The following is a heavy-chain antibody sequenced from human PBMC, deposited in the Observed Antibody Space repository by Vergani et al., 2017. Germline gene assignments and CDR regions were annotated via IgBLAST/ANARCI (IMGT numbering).Heavy chain of an antibody. CDR1: GFTFSSYA. Sequence: EVQLLESGGNLVQPGGSLRLSCAASGFTFSSYAMSWVRQAPGKGLEWVSAISGSGGSTYYADSVKGRFTISRDNSKNTLYLQMNSLRAEDTAVYYCAKAPRGYSYGYAAFDIWGQGTMVTVSS. J-gene: IGHJ3*02. D-gene: IGHD5-18*01. V-gene: IGHV3-23*01. CDR2: ISGSGGST. CDR3: AKAPRGYSYGYAAFDI.